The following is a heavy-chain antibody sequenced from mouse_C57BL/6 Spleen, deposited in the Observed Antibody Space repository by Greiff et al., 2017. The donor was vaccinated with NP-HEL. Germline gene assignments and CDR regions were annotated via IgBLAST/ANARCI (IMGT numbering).Heavy chain of an antibody. CDR3: TRGGGLWPHFDY. Sequence: DVMLVESGEGLVKPGGSLKLSCAASGFTFSSYAMSWVRQTPEKRLEWVAYISSGGDYIYYADTVKGRFTISRDNARNTLYLQMSSLKAEDTAMYYCTRGGGLWPHFDYWGQGTTLTVSS. CDR2: ISSGGDYI. CDR1: GFTFSSYA. J-gene: IGHJ2*01. D-gene: IGHD1-1*02. V-gene: IGHV5-9-1*02.